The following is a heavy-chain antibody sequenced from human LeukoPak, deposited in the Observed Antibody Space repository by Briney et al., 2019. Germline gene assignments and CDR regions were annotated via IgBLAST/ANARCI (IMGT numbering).Heavy chain of an antibody. CDR3: AGYSLYYFDY. D-gene: IGHD5-18*01. CDR1: GFTFSSYA. CDR2: ISHDGSNK. Sequence: GRSLRLSCAASGFTFSSYAMHWVRQAPGKGLEWVAVISHDGSNKYYADSVKGRFTISRDNSKNTLYLQMNSLRAEDTAVYYCAGYSLYYFDYWGQGTLVTVSP. J-gene: IGHJ4*02. V-gene: IGHV3-30*04.